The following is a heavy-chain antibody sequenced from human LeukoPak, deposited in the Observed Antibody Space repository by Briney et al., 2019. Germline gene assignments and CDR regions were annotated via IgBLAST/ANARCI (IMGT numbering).Heavy chain of an antibody. CDR1: GGSISSSSYY. D-gene: IGHD3-10*01. CDR2: IYHSGST. J-gene: IGHJ4*02. CDR3: ARVMVRGTPLRGTRQAVTY. V-gene: IGHV4-39*07. Sequence: SETLSLTCTVSGGSISSSSYYWGWIRQPPGKGLEWIGSIYHSGSTYYNPSLKSRVTISVDTSKNQFSLKLSSVTAADTAVYYCARVMVRGTPLRGTRQAVTYWGQETLVTVSS.